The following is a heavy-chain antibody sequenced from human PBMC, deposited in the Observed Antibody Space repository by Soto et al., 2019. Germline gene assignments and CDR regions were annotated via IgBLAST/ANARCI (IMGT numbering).Heavy chain of an antibody. V-gene: IGHV3-33*01. CDR3: ARVCDYGDYVTVEDYYYGMDV. D-gene: IGHD4-17*01. J-gene: IGHJ6*02. CDR1: GFTFSSYG. Sequence: GGSLRLSCAASGFTFSSYGMHWVRQAPGKGLEWVAVIWYDGSNKYYADSVKGRFTISRDNSKNTLYLQMNSLRAEDTAVYYCARVCDYGDYVTVEDYYYGMDVWGQGTTVTVSS. CDR2: IWYDGSNK.